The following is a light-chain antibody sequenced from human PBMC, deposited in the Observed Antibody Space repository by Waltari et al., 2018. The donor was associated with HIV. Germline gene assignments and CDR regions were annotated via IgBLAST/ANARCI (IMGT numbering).Light chain of an antibody. J-gene: IGLJ3*02. CDR3: AAWDDSLTVVL. V-gene: IGLV1-47*01. CDR2: RNN. Sequence: QSVLTQSPSASATPGQRATMSCSGSSSTPTRNSAYWYQQLPGTAPKLLTYRNNQRPSGVPDRFSCSKSGTSASLAISGLRSEDEGDYYCAAWDDSLTVVLFGGGTKLTVL. CDR1: SSTPTRNS.